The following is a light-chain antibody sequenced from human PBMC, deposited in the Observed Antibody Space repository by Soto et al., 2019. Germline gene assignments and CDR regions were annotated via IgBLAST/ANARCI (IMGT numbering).Light chain of an antibody. CDR3: QQYNNWPPGT. J-gene: IGKJ1*01. Sequence: EIVMTQSPATLSMSPGERATLSCRASQSVSSNLAWYQQKPGQAPRLLIYGASTRATGIPARFSGSGSGTEFTLTISSLQSEDFAVYYCQQYNNWPPGTFGQGTKVDI. V-gene: IGKV3-15*01. CDR2: GAS. CDR1: QSVSSN.